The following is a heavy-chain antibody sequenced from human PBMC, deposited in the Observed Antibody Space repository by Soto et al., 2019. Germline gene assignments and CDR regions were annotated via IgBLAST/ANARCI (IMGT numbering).Heavy chain of an antibody. J-gene: IGHJ4*02. CDR3: AIDPGGNCYYCLDY. Sequence: QVQLVESGGGVVQPGRSLRLSCAASGFTFSSYGMHWVRQVPGTGLEWVAVIWYDGSNKYYVDSVKGRFTISRDNSKNTLYLQMNSLRAEDTGVYYCAIDPGGNCYYCLDYWGQGTLVTVSS. V-gene: IGHV3-33*01. CDR2: IWYDGSNK. CDR1: GFTFSSYG. D-gene: IGHD2-15*01.